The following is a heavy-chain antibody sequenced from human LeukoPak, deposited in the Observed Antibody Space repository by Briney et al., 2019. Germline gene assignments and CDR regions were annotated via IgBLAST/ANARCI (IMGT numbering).Heavy chain of an antibody. CDR1: GFTFHEKYA. D-gene: IGHD2-2*03. CDR2: FSLDSDNV. Sequence: PGGSLRLSCGASGFTFHEKYAMHWDRQAPGKGLEWVSGFSLDSDNVGYADSVRGRFTVSRDRAKNSLYLQMNYLRPEDTALYFCTKDMDPGGINVWGQGTTVIVPS. V-gene: IGHV3-9*01. J-gene: IGHJ6*02. CDR3: TKDMDPGGINV.